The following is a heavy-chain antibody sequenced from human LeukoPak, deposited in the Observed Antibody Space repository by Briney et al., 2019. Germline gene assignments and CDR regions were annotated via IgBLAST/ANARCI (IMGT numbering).Heavy chain of an antibody. CDR1: GYTFTNYD. V-gene: IGHV1-8*01. J-gene: IGHJ4*02. Sequence: ASVKVSCKASGYTFTNYDINWVRQATGQGLEWMGYMNPNSGNSAYAQKFQGRVTITTDASISTAYMELSGLRSEDTALYCCAREGLDYWGQGTLVTVSS. CDR3: AREGLDY. CDR2: MNPNSGNS.